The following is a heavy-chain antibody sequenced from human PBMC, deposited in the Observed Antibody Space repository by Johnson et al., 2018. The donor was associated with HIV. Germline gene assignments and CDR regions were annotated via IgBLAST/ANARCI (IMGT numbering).Heavy chain of an antibody. J-gene: IGHJ3*02. D-gene: IGHD6-13*01. V-gene: IGHV3-30*03. CDR2: ISYDGSNK. CDR3: ATSTVSDSSSWYHLEMAFDI. CDR1: GFTFSNFD. Sequence: VQLVESGGGVVQPGGSLRLSCAASGFTFSNFDMDWVRQAPGRGLEWIVSISYDGSNKYYGDSVKGRFTISRDNSKNTLYLQMDSLRTEDMAVYYCATSTVSDSSSWYHLEMAFDIWGQGTMVTVSS.